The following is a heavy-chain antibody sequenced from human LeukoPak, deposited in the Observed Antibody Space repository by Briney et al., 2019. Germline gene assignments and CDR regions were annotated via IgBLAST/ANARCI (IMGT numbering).Heavy chain of an antibody. J-gene: IGHJ4*02. CDR1: GFTVSSNY. CDR2: IYSGGST. Sequence: PGGSLRLSCAASGFTVSSNYMSWVRQAPGKGLEWVSVIYSGGSTYYADSVKGRFTISRDNSKNTLYLQMNSLRAEDTAVYYCARYGSSWYFDYWGQGTLVTVSS. CDR3: ARYGSSWYFDY. D-gene: IGHD6-13*01. V-gene: IGHV3-66*01.